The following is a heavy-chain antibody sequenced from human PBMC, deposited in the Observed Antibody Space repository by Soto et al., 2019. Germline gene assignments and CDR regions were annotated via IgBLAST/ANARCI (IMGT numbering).Heavy chain of an antibody. CDR1: GFTFRTYG. V-gene: IGHV3-33*01. CDR2: IWYDGTNK. CDR3: ARDAPAAAIPCDV. J-gene: IGHJ6*04. Sequence: QVQVVESGGGVVQPGRSLRLSCAASGFTFRTYGMHWVRQAPGKVLEWVAVIWYDGTNKYYADSVKGRFTISRDNSKNTLYLQMNSLRVEDTAVYYCARDAPAAAIPCDVWGKGTTVTVSS. D-gene: IGHD2-2*01.